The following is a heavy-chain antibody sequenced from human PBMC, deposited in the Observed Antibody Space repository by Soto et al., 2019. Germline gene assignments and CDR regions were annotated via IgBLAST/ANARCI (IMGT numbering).Heavy chain of an antibody. Sequence: GGSLRLSCVASGFSITSFAMSWVRQAPGKGLEWASAISASGGSTYADSVKGRFTISRDNSKNTLYLQMNSLGVEDTAVYYCAKVLSSGSYSGALEYWGQGALVTVSS. V-gene: IGHV3-23*01. D-gene: IGHD1-26*01. CDR3: AKVLSSGSYSGALEY. J-gene: IGHJ4*02. CDR1: GFSITSFA. CDR2: ISASGGST.